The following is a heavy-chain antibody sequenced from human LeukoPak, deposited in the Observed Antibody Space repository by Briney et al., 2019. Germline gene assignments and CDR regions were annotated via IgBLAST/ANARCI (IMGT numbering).Heavy chain of an antibody. CDR2: IYHSGST. J-gene: IGHJ3*02. Sequence: PSETVSLTCAVSGYSISSGYYWGWIRQPPGKGLEWIGSIYHSGSTYYNPSLKSRVTISVDTSKNQFSLKLSSVTAADTAVYYCARSTVAGAFDIWGQGTMVTVSS. V-gene: IGHV4-38-2*01. D-gene: IGHD4-23*01. CDR1: GYSISSGYY. CDR3: ARSTVAGAFDI.